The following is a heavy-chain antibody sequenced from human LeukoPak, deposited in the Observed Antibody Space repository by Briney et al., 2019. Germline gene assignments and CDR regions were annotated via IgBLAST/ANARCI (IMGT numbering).Heavy chain of an antibody. J-gene: IGHJ3*02. Sequence: GGSLRLSCAASGFTFSSYAMSWVRQAPEKGLEWVSTISGSGGSTYYTDSVRGRFTISRDNSKNTLYLQMNSLRAEDTAVYYCARGGLAAAGTAGGAFDIWGQGTMVTVSS. CDR2: ISGSGGST. V-gene: IGHV3-23*01. CDR1: GFTFSSYA. D-gene: IGHD6-13*01. CDR3: ARGGLAAAGTAGGAFDI.